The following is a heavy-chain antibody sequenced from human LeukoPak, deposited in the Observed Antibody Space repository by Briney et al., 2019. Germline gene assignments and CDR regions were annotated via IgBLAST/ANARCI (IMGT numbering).Heavy chain of an antibody. V-gene: IGHV1-46*01. CDR3: ARDRVYDSSGPFDY. D-gene: IGHD3-22*01. CDR2: INPSGGST. CDR1: GGTFSSYA. Sequence: ASVKVSCKASGGTFSSYAISWVRQAPGQGLEWMGIINPSGGSTSYAQKFQGRVTMTRDTSTSTVYMELSSLRSEDTAVYYCARDRVYDSSGPFDYWGQGTLVTVSS. J-gene: IGHJ4*02.